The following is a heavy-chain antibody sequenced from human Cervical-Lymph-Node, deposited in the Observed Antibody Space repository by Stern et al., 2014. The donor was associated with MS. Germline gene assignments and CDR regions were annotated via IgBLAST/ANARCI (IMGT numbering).Heavy chain of an antibody. Sequence: QVQLVESGAEVKKPGSSVTVSCKTSGDTFSNYAISWVRQAPRPGLERMGGIIPIFGTTNYAQEFQGRVTLTADTSTTTAYMELSSLRYGDTAVYFCARPWGIVATTGTHYYYYGMDVWGQGTTVTVAS. CDR2: IIPIFGTT. D-gene: IGHD5-12*01. CDR3: ARPWGIVATTGTHYYYYGMDV. CDR1: GDTFSNYA. J-gene: IGHJ6*02. V-gene: IGHV1-69*06.